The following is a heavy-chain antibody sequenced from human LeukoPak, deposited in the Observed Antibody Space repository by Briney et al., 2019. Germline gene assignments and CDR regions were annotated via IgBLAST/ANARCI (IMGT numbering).Heavy chain of an antibody. J-gene: IGHJ4*02. Sequence: SETLSLTCTVSGGSISSSSHYWGWIRQPPGKGLEWIGSIYYSGSTYYNPSLKSRVTISVDTSKNQLSLKLSSVTAADTAVYYCASARTSSRSWFTFDYWGQGILVTVSS. CDR1: GGSISSSSHY. D-gene: IGHD6-13*01. CDR2: IYYSGST. CDR3: ASARTSSRSWFTFDY. V-gene: IGHV4-39*01.